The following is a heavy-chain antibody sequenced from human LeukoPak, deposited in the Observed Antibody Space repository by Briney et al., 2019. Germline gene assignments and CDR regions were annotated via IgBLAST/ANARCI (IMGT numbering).Heavy chain of an antibody. CDR2: IWYDGSKT. V-gene: IGHV3-33*06. CDR1: GFTFSSHG. Sequence: GGSLRLSGAASGFTFSSHGMQWVRQAPGKGLEWVALIWYDGSKTNYVDSVMGRFTISRDSSKNTLYLQMDNLRVEDTAVYFCAKDLSYGSLWFDPWGQGTLVTVSS. J-gene: IGHJ5*02. CDR3: AKDLSYGSLWFDP. D-gene: IGHD3-10*01.